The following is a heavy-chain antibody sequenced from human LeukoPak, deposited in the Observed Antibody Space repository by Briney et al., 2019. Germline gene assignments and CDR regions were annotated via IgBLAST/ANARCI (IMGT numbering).Heavy chain of an antibody. J-gene: IGHJ4*02. V-gene: IGHV3-7*03. CDR1: GFTLSTYW. CDR3: ARDKVVGATIFDY. CDR2: IKQDGSEI. D-gene: IGHD1-26*01. Sequence: QTGGSLRLSCAASGFTLSTYWMSWVRQAPGKGLEWVANIKQDGSEIHYVDSVKGRFTISRDNAKNSLYLQMNSLRAEDTAVYYCARDKVVGATIFDYWGQGTLVTVSS.